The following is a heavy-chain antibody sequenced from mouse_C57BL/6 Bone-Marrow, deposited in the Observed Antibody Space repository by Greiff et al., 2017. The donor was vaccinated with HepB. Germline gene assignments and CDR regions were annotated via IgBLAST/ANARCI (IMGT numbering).Heavy chain of an antibody. J-gene: IGHJ4*01. Sequence: VQLQESGAELARPGASVKLSCKASGYTFTSYGISWVKQRTGQGLEWIGEIYPRSGNTYYNEKFKGKATLTADKSSSTAYMELRSLTSEDSAVYFCARGVDYYAMDYWGQGTSVTVSS. CDR1: GYTFTSYG. D-gene: IGHD1-1*02. CDR2: IYPRSGNT. V-gene: IGHV1-81*01. CDR3: ARGVDYYAMDY.